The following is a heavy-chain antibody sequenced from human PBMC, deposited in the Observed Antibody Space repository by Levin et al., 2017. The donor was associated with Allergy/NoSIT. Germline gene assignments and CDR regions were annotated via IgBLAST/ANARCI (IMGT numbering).Heavy chain of an antibody. CDR3: AKGHYGSGSWGEADY. D-gene: IGHD3-10*01. V-gene: IGHV3-9*01. CDR1: GFTFDDYA. Sequence: GGSLRLSCAASGFTFDDYAMHWVRQAPGKGLEWVSGISWNSGSIGYADSVKGRFTISRDNAKNSLYLQMNSLRAEDTALYYCAKGHYGSGSWGEADYWGQGTLVTVSS. J-gene: IGHJ4*02. CDR2: ISWNSGSI.